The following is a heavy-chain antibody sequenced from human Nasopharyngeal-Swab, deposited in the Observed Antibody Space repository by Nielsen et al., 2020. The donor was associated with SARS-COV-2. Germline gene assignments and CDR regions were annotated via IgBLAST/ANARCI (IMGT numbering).Heavy chain of an antibody. Sequence: GESLKISCAASGFTFSSYSMHWVRQAPGKGLEWVAVIWYDGSNKYFADSVKGRFTISRDNSKNTLYLQMNSLRAEDTAVYYCARDFSAAAYGFDPWGQGTLVTVSS. CDR2: IWYDGSNK. CDR3: ARDFSAAAYGFDP. D-gene: IGHD6-13*01. J-gene: IGHJ5*02. CDR1: GFTFSSYS. V-gene: IGHV3-33*01.